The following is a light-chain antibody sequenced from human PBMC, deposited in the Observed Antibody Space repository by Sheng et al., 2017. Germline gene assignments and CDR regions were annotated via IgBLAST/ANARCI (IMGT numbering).Light chain of an antibody. CDR3: QQYDKWPLN. CDR2: AAS. V-gene: IGKV3-20*01. CDR1: QSVASRY. Sequence: EIVLTQSPGTLSLSPGERATLSCRASQSVASRYFAWYQQKPGQAPRLLIYAASSRATGIPDRFNGSGSGTDFTLTISRLEPEDSAEYYCQQYDKWPLNFGGGTKVQIK. J-gene: IGKJ4*01.